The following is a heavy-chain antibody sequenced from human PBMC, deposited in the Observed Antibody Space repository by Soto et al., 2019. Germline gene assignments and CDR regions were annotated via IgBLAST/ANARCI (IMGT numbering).Heavy chain of an antibody. J-gene: IGHJ4*02. V-gene: IGHV3-23*01. Sequence: PGGSLRLSCAATGFTFSSYAMSWVRQAPGTGLEWILTIGGRGGGIFYAVSMEGRFTISRDNSKNTLYLQMYSLRVEETAVYLCARESAHWVQGPLV. CDR2: IGGRGGGI. CDR1: GFTFSSYA. CDR3: ARESAH.